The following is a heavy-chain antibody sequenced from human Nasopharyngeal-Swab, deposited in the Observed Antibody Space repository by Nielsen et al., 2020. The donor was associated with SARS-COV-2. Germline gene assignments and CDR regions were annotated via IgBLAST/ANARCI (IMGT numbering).Heavy chain of an antibody. Sequence: RQAPGKGPEWIAEINHSGSTNYNPSLKSRVTLSVDTSMNQVSLEVSSVTAADTAVYYCARGLSGIVPATILGLGPYYYYYYMDVWGKGTTVTVS. D-gene: IGHD2-2*01. CDR3: ARGLSGIVPATILGLGPYYYYYYMDV. J-gene: IGHJ6*03. CDR2: INHSGST. V-gene: IGHV4-34*01.